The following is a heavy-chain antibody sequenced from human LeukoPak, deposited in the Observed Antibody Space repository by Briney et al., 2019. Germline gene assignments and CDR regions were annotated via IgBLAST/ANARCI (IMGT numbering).Heavy chain of an antibody. CDR2: IYYSGST. CDR3: ARHIRQQTFNP. CDR1: GDSISSNSYY. V-gene: IGHV4-39*01. D-gene: IGHD6-13*01. J-gene: IGHJ5*02. Sequence: SGTLSLTCTVSGDSISSNSYYSGWIRQPPGKGLEWIGSIYYSGSTYYNPSLKSRVTISVDTSKNQFFLKLSSVTAADTAVYYCARHIRQQTFNPWGQGTLVTVSS.